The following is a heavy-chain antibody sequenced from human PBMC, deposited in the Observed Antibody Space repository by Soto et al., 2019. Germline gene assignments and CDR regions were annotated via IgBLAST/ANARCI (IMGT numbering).Heavy chain of an antibody. CDR3: ARDKMEQWLVGGDLDY. CDR2: IIDDGGRA. CDR1: GFSFSNHA. D-gene: IGHD6-19*01. J-gene: IGHJ4*02. V-gene: IGHV3-23*01. Sequence: EVQLLESGGGLVQPGGSLRLSCSASGFSFSNHAMSWVRQAPGKGLEWVSAIIDDGGRAYYADSVKGRFTISRDNYRNTLSRQMNSLRAEDTAVYYCARDKMEQWLVGGDLDYWGQGTQVTVSS.